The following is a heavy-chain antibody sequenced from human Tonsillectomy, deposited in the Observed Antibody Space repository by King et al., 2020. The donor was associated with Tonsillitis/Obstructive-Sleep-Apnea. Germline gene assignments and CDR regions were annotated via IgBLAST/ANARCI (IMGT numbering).Heavy chain of an antibody. V-gene: IGHV4-59*01. D-gene: IGHD1-7*01. J-gene: IGHJ4*02. CDR1: GGSINGYY. Sequence: VQLQESGPGLVKPSETLSLTCTVSGGSINGYYWSWIRQPPGKGLEWIGYIYYSGSTNYNPSLKSRVTISVDTSKNQLSLKLSSVTAADTAVYYCAREISTGTTVEYWGQGTLVTVSS. CDR2: IYYSGST. CDR3: AREISTGTTVEY.